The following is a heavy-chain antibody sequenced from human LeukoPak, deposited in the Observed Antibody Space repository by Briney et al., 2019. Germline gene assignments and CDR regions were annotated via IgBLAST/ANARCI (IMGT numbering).Heavy chain of an antibody. CDR2: ICSGGRT. CDR3: ARGPKSCGGDCYSGLDY. D-gene: IGHD2-21*02. J-gene: IGHJ4*02. Sequence: GGSLRLSCAASGFTVSSNYMSWVRQAPGKGPEWVSVICSGGRTYYADSVKGRFTISRDNSKNTLYLQMNSLRAEDTAVYYCARGPKSCGGDCYSGLDYWGQGTLVTVSS. V-gene: IGHV3-53*01. CDR1: GFTVSSNY.